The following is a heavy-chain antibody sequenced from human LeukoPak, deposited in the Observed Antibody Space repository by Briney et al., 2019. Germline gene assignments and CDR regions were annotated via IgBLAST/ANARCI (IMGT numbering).Heavy chain of an antibody. J-gene: IGHJ5*02. CDR2: ISAYNGNT. V-gene: IGHV1-18*01. CDR1: GYTFTSYG. D-gene: IGHD4-17*01. CDR3: ARVLGYGDYVEWFDP. Sequence: GASVKVSCKASGYTFTSYGISWVRQAPGQGLEWMGWISAYNGNTNYAQKLQGRVTMTTDTSTSTAYMELRSLRSDDTAVYYCARVLGYGDYVEWFDPWGQGTLVTVSS.